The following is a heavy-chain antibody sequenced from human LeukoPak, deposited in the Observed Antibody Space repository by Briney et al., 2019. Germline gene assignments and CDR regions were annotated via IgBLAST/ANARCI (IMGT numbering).Heavy chain of an antibody. CDR1: GYSFTSHW. CDR3: ARRAGGILGANDY. CDR2: IYPGDSDT. Sequence: GESLKISCKGSGYSFTSHWIGWVRQMPGKGLEWMGTIYPGDSDTTYSPSFQGQVTISADRSINTAYLQWSSLKASDTAMYYCARRAGGILGANDYWGQGTLVTVSS. V-gene: IGHV5-51*01. J-gene: IGHJ4*02. D-gene: IGHD1-26*01.